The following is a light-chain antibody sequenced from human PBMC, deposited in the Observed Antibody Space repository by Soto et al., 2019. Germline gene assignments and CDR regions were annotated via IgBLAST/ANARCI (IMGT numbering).Light chain of an antibody. CDR1: QSILSSSNNKNY. J-gene: IGKJ5*01. CDR3: QQCYSSPIT. CDR2: WAS. V-gene: IGKV4-1*01. Sequence: DIVMTQSPDSLALFLGERATINCKSSQSILSSSNNKNYLVWYQQKPGHPPKLLISWASTRESGVPDRISGSGSGTDFTLTISSLQAEDVAVYYCQQCYSSPITFGQGTRLVIK.